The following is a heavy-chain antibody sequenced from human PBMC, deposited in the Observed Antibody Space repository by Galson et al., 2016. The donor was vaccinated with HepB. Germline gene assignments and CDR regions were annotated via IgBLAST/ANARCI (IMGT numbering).Heavy chain of an antibody. J-gene: IGHJ4*02. D-gene: IGHD4-17*01. Sequence: SLRLSCAASGFTFSSYSMNWVRQAPGKGLEWVSSISSSSSYLYYAYSVKGRFTISRDNANNSLYLQMNSLRAEDTAVYYCARSNDYGDYYFDYWGQGTLVTVSS. CDR3: ARSNDYGDYYFDY. V-gene: IGHV3-21*01. CDR2: ISSSSSYL. CDR1: GFTFSSYS.